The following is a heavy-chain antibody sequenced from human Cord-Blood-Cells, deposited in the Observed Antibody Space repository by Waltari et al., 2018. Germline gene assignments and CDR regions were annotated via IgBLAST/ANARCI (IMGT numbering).Heavy chain of an antibody. CDR3: AKSLSSSTNYYYYYMDV. Sequence: EVQLLESGGGLVQPGGSLRLSCAASGFPFSSYAMSWLRQAPGKGLEWVSAISGSGGSTYYADSVKGRFTISRDNSKNTLYLQMNSLRAEDTAVYYCAKSLSSSTNYYYYYMDVWGKGTTVTVSS. J-gene: IGHJ6*03. D-gene: IGHD6-6*01. CDR2: ISGSGGST. V-gene: IGHV3-23*01. CDR1: GFPFSSYA.